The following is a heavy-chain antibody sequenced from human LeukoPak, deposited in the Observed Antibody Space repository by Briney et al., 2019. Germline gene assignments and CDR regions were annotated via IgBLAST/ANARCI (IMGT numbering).Heavy chain of an antibody. CDR3: ARDPLGYCSSTSCYEIDY. Sequence: GGSLRPSCAASGFTFSSYSMNWVRQAPGKGLEWVSSISSSSSYIYYADSVKGRFTISRDNAKNSLYLQMNSLRAEDTAVYYCARDPLGYCSSTSCYEIDYWGQGTLVTVSS. CDR1: GFTFSSYS. V-gene: IGHV3-21*01. J-gene: IGHJ4*02. D-gene: IGHD2-2*01. CDR2: ISSSSSYI.